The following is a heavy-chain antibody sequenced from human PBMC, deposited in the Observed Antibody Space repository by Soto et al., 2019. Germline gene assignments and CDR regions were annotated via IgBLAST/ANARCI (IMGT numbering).Heavy chain of an antibody. V-gene: IGHV3-30-3*01. Sequence: QVQLVESGGGVVQPGGSLRLSCAASGFTFSSYAMHWVRQAPGKGLEWVAVISYDGSNKYYADSVKGRFTISRDNSKNTLYLQVTGLRAGDTAAYYCARGVGTAAGTVWFDPWGQGTLVTVSS. J-gene: IGHJ5*02. D-gene: IGHD6-13*01. CDR1: GFTFSSYA. CDR2: ISYDGSNK. CDR3: ARGVGTAAGTVWFDP.